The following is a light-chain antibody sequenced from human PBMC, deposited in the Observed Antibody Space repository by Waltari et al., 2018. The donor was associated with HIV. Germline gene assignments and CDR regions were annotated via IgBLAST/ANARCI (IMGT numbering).Light chain of an antibody. CDR2: EVS. Sequence: ALTQPASVSGSPGQSITLPCTGTRTDLGGYNYVLWYQQHPGKAPKLMIYEVSNRPSGVSNRFSGSKSGNTASLTISGLQAEDEADYYCSSYTSSSTVVFGGGTKLTVL. J-gene: IGLJ2*01. V-gene: IGLV2-14*01. CDR3: SSYTSSSTVV. CDR1: RTDLGGYNY.